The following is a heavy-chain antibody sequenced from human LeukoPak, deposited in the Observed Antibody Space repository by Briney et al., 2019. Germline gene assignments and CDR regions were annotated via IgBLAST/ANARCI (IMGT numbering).Heavy chain of an antibody. V-gene: IGHV3-30*04. J-gene: IGHJ4*02. D-gene: IGHD3-9*01. CDR2: ISYDGSKK. CDR1: GFTFSDSY. CDR3: ANTHLYDILTGFRRAGFGY. Sequence: GGSLRLSCEASGFTFSDSYMSWLRQPPGKGLEWVAVISYDGSKKDYADSEKGRFTISRDNSKNTLYLQMNSLRAEDTAVYYCANTHLYDILTGFRRAGFGYWGQGTLVTVSS.